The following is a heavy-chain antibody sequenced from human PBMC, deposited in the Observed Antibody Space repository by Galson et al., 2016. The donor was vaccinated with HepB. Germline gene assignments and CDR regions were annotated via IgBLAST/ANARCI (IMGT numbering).Heavy chain of an antibody. J-gene: IGHJ4*02. CDR3: AKSRGSDQFFES. D-gene: IGHD3-10*01. CDR2: ISYNGKEK. Sequence: SLRLSCAASVFNFRTYVIHWVRQPPGKGLEWVAVISYNGKEKYYGDSVKGRFVISRDNSKNTVSLQMNSLTTEDTAVYYCAKSRGSDQFFESWGQGALVTVSS. V-gene: IGHV3-30*18. CDR1: VFNFRTYV.